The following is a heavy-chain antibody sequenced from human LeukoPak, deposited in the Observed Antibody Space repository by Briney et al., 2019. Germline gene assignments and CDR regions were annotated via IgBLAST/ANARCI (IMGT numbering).Heavy chain of an antibody. J-gene: IGHJ1*01. D-gene: IGHD3-22*01. CDR1: GYTFSSFD. CDR3: VDPDR. CDR2: MNPNSGNS. V-gene: IGHV1-8*01. Sequence: ASVKVSCKASGYTFSSFDINWVRQAPGQGLEWMGWMNPNSGNSGFAQKFQGRVIMSRNTSIATAYMEVTNLRFDDTAVYYCVDPDRWGQGTLVTVSS.